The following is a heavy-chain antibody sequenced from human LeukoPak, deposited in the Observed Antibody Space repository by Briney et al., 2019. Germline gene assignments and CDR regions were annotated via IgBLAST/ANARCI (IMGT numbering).Heavy chain of an antibody. CDR1: GFTFSSYA. J-gene: IGHJ4*02. D-gene: IGHD1-1*01. V-gene: IGHV3-64*01. CDR2: ISSNGGST. CDR3: AEDQQLEPFHY. Sequence: PGGSLRLSCAASGFTFSSYAMHWVRQAPGQGLEYVSAISSNGGSTYYANSVKGRLTISRDNSKNTLYLQMGSLRIEDMAVYYCAEDQQLEPFHYWGRGTLVTVSS.